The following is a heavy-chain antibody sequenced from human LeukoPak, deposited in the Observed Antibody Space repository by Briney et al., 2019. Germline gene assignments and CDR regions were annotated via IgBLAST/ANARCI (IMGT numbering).Heavy chain of an antibody. J-gene: IGHJ5*02. V-gene: IGHV1-2*02. CDR2: INPNSGGT. D-gene: IGHD3-16*01. Sequence: GASVKVSCKASGGTFTGYYMHWVRQAPGQGLEWMGWINPNSGGTNYAQKFQGRVTMTRDTSISTAYMELSRLRSDDTAVYYCARAPVTVTFGYWRSVNWFDPWGQGTLVTVSS. CDR3: ARAPVTVTFGYWRSVNWFDP. CDR1: GGTFTGYY.